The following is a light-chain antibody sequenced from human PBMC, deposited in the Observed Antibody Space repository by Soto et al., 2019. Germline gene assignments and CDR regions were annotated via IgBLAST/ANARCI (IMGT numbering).Light chain of an antibody. J-gene: IGKJ1*01. CDR1: QSSSSY. CDR2: AAA. V-gene: IGKV1-39*01. CDR3: PQSYSSPRT. Sequence: DSQMTQSPSSLSASVGDRVTITCRASQSSSSYLNWYQQKPGKAPTLLIYAAASLHSGVPSRFSGSGSGTDFTLTISSLQPEDFATYYCPQSYSSPRTFGQGTKVEIK.